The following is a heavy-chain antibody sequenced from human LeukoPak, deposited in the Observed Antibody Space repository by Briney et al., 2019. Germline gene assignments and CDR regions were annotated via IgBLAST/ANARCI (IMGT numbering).Heavy chain of an antibody. Sequence: ASVKVSCKASGYTFTSYDINRVRQATGQGLGWMGWMNTNSGNTGYAQKFQGRVTMTSNTSISTANMELSMQRSEDTAVYYGARGYCSSTSCYFGYWFDPWGQGTLVTVSS. V-gene: IGHV1-8*02. CDR1: GYTFTSYD. J-gene: IGHJ5*02. D-gene: IGHD2-2*01. CDR2: MNTNSGNT. CDR3: ARGYCSSTSCYFGYWFDP.